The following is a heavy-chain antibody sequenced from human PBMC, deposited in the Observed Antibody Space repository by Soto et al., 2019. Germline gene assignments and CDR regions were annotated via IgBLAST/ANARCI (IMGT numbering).Heavy chain of an antibody. D-gene: IGHD5-18*01. CDR1: GASISSSGYY. Sequence: PSETLSLTCTVSGASISSSGYYWGWIRQPPGKGLEWIGSIYYSGSTYYNPSLKSRVTISVDTSKNQFSLKLSSVTAADTAVYYCARAIQLWSLFDPWGQGTLVTVSS. J-gene: IGHJ5*02. CDR2: IYYSGST. CDR3: ARAIQLWSLFDP. V-gene: IGHV4-39*07.